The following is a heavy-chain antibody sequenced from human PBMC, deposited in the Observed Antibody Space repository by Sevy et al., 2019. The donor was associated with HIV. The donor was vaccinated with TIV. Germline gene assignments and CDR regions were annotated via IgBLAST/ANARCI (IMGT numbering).Heavy chain of an antibody. Sequence: WGSLRLSCAASGFTFSSYWMSWVRRAPGKGLEWVANIKQDGSEKYYVDSVKGRFTISRDNAKNSLYLQMNSLRAEDTAVYYCARASYSSGWTYPFDYWGQGTLVTVSS. D-gene: IGHD6-19*01. CDR1: GFTFSSYW. CDR3: ARASYSSGWTYPFDY. CDR2: IKQDGSEK. J-gene: IGHJ4*02. V-gene: IGHV3-7*01.